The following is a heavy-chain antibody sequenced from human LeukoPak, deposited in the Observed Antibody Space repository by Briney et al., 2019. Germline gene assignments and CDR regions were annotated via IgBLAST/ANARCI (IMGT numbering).Heavy chain of an antibody. Sequence: PGGSLRLSCAASGFTFSNAWMSWVRQAPGKGLEWVGRIKSKSDGGTTDYAAPVKGRFTISRDDSKNTLYLQMNSLKTEDTAVYYCTTGNDDSSGYYYVYSFDYWGQGTLVTVSS. J-gene: IGHJ4*02. D-gene: IGHD3-22*01. CDR2: IKSKSDGGTT. CDR1: GFTFSNAW. V-gene: IGHV3-15*01. CDR3: TTGNDDSSGYYYVYSFDY.